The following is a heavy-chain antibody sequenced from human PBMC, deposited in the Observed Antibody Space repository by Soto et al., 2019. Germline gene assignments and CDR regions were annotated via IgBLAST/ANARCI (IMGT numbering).Heavy chain of an antibody. D-gene: IGHD6-13*01. Sequence: GGSLRLSCAASGFTFSSYSMNWVRQAPGKGLEWVSSISSSSSYIYYADSVKGRFTISRDNAKNSLYLQMNSLRAEDTAVYYCARRGVDSSWLSPNYYFDYWGQGTLVTVSS. CDR1: GFTFSSYS. J-gene: IGHJ4*02. CDR2: ISSSSSYI. V-gene: IGHV3-21*01. CDR3: ARRGVDSSWLSPNYYFDY.